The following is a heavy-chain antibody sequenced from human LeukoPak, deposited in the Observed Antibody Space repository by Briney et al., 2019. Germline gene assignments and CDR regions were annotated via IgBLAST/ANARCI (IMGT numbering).Heavy chain of an antibody. CDR2: ISGSGGST. D-gene: IGHD5-18*01. CDR1: GFTFSSYA. CDR3: ARLTRGGYSYGYPVF. Sequence: PGGSLRLSCSASGFTFSSYAMSWVRQAPGKGLEWVSAISGSGGSTYYADSVKGRFTISRDNSKNTLYLQMNSLRAEDTAVYYCARLTRGGYSYGYPVFWGQGTLVTVSS. J-gene: IGHJ4*02. V-gene: IGHV3-23*01.